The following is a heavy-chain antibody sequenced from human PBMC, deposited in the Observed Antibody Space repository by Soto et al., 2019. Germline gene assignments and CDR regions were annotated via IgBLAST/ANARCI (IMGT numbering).Heavy chain of an antibody. CDR3: ARGGENIYYYSYMAV. CDR1: GGPCADFG. J-gene: IGHJ6*03. D-gene: IGHD3-10*01. V-gene: IGHV4-34*01. Sequence: AVEGGPCADFGGSRILKTPGKGLEWIGEINHSGRTNYNPSLKSRVTISVDTSKNQFSLKLSSVTAADTAVYYCARGGENIYYYSYMAVWGKGTTVTVSS. CDR2: INHSGRT.